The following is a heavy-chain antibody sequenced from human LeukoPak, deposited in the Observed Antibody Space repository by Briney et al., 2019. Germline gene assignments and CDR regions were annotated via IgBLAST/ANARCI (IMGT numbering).Heavy chain of an antibody. CDR2: LIWSSGST. J-gene: IGHJ4*02. D-gene: IGHD5-12*01. Sequence: GGSLSLSCAASGFTSTNYAMNWVRQAPGKGLEWVSVLIWSSGSTDYADSVKGRFTISRDTSKNTLFLQMNSLRAEDAAIYYCAKGAYDYIEIGYFDSWGQGTLVTVSS. CDR3: AKGAYDYIEIGYFDS. V-gene: IGHV3-23*01. CDR1: GFTSTNYA.